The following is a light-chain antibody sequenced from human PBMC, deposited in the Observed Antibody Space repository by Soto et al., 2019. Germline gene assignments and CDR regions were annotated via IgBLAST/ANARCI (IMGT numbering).Light chain of an antibody. CDR1: SSDVGGYNY. Sequence: QSVLTQPASVSGSPGQSITISCTGTSSDVGGYNYVSWYQQHPGKAPKFIIYDVSYRPSGVSTRFSGSKSGNTASLTISGLQSEDEADYYCSSYTSTSTPVVFGGGTKLTVL. CDR2: DVS. J-gene: IGLJ2*01. V-gene: IGLV2-14*01. CDR3: SSYTSTSTPVV.